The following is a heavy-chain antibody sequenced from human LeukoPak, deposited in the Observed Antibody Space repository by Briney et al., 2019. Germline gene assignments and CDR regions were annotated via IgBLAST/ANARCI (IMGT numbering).Heavy chain of an antibody. D-gene: IGHD6-13*01. Sequence: QPGRSLRLSCAASGFTFSSYGMHWVRQAPGKGLEWVAVIWYDGSNKYYADSVKGRFTISRDNSKNTLYLQMNSLRAEDTAVYYCARVQDSSSWYSTANFDYWGQGTLVTVSS. J-gene: IGHJ4*02. CDR2: IWYDGSNK. CDR3: ARVQDSSSWYSTANFDY. CDR1: GFTFSSYG. V-gene: IGHV3-33*01.